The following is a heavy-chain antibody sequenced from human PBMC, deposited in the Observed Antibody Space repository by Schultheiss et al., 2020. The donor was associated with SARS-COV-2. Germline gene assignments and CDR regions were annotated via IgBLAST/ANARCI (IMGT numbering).Heavy chain of an antibody. D-gene: IGHD1-1*01. J-gene: IGHJ3*02. V-gene: IGHV3-33*08. CDR3: ARDLDVRGAFDI. CDR2: IWYDGSNK. CDR1: GFTFSSYG. Sequence: GGSLRLSCAASGFTFSSYGMHWVRQVPGKGLEWVAVIWYDGSNKYYADSVKGRFTISRDNSKHTLFLQMNSLRAEDTAVYYCARDLDVRGAFDIWGQGTMVTVSS.